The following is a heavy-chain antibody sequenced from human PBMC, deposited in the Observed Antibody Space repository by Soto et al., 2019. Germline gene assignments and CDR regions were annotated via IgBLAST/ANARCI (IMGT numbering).Heavy chain of an antibody. CDR2: IYYSGST. CDR3: ASQEASYNWFDP. V-gene: IGHV4-39*01. CDR1: GGSISSSSYY. J-gene: IGHJ5*02. Sequence: PSETLSLTCTVSGGSISSSSYYWGWIRQPPGKGLEWIGSIYYSGSTYYNPSLKSRVTISVDTSKNQFSLRLSSVTAADTAVYYCASQEASYNWFDPWGQGTLVTV.